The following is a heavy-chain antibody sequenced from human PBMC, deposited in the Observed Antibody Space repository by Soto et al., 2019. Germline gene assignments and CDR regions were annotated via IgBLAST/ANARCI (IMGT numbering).Heavy chain of an antibody. Sequence: SETLSLTCTVSGGSISSYYWSWIRQPPGKGLEWIGYIYYSGSTNYNPSLKSRVTISVDTSKNQFSLKLSSVTAADTAVYYCARDRSDTMVRGVISYYYMDVWGKGTTVTVSS. CDR3: ARDRSDTMVRGVISYYYMDV. CDR2: IYYSGST. D-gene: IGHD3-10*01. J-gene: IGHJ6*03. V-gene: IGHV4-59*01. CDR1: GGSISSYY.